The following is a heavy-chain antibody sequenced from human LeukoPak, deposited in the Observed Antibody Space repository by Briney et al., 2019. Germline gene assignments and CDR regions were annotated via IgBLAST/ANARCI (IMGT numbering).Heavy chain of an antibody. CDR3: AKSDYFDS. CDR2: ISPTGSTT. Sequence: GGSLRLSCTASGSSFSGHWMHWARQLPGKGLVWVSRISPTGSTTSYADSVKGRFTVSRDNAKNTLYLQMNSLRAEDTAVYYCAKSDYFDSWGQGTLVTVSS. CDR1: GSSFSGHW. J-gene: IGHJ4*02. V-gene: IGHV3-74*01.